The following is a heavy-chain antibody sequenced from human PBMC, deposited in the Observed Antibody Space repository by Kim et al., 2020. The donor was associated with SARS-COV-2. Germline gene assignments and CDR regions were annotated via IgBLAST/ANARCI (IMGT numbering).Heavy chain of an antibody. D-gene: IGHD4-4*01. CDR2: T. Sequence: TKYSRTFTGRVTISRDTSANTAYMELSSLTSEDTAVYYCARDMNPTVYDYWGQGTLVTVSS. CDR3: ARDMNPTVYDY. J-gene: IGHJ4*02. V-gene: IGHV1-3*01.